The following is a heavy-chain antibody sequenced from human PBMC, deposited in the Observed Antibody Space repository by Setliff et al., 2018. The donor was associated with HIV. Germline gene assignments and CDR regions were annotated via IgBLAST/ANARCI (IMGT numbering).Heavy chain of an antibody. V-gene: IGHV3-33*01. Sequence: GGSLRLSCAASGFTFSNYAIHWVRQAPGKELEWVALIWYDGSKRYYADSVKGRFTISRDNSKNTLYLQMNSLRVEDTAVYYCVRNPTVGMDVWGQGTTVTVSS. CDR2: IWYDGSKR. CDR1: GFTFSNYA. D-gene: IGHD1-1*01. CDR3: VRNPTVGMDV. J-gene: IGHJ6*02.